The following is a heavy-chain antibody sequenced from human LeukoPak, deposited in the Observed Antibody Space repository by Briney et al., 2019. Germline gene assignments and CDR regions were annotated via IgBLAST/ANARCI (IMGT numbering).Heavy chain of an antibody. CDR2: ISYDGSNK. Sequence: GGSLRLSCAASGFTFSSYGMHWVRQAPGKGLEWVAVISYDGSNKYYADSVKGRFTISRDNSKNTLYLQMNSLRAEETAVYYCAKGITMVRGVIIKWDAFDIWGQGTMVTVSS. J-gene: IGHJ3*02. V-gene: IGHV3-30*18. D-gene: IGHD3-10*01. CDR3: AKGITMVRGVIIKWDAFDI. CDR1: GFTFSSYG.